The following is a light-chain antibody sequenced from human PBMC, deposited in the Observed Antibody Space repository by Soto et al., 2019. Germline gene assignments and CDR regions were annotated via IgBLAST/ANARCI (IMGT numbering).Light chain of an antibody. V-gene: IGKV3-20*01. CDR3: QQYGRP. CDR2: GAS. Sequence: EIVLTQSPGTRSLSPGERATLSCRASQSVTSDYLAWYQQKPGQAPRLLIHGASSRATGIPDRFSGSGSGTDFTLTISRLEPEDFAVYYCQQYGRPFGQGTKVEIK. CDR1: QSVTSDY. J-gene: IGKJ1*01.